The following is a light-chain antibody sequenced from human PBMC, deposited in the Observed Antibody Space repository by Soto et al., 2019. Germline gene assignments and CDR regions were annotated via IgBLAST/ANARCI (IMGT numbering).Light chain of an antibody. J-gene: IGLJ1*01. V-gene: IGLV2-14*01. CDR1: SSDIGGYNY. CDR3: SSYTSSNTLV. CDR2: EVT. Sequence: QSALTQPASVSGSPGQSITISCTGGSSDIGGYNYVSWFQQHPGTAPKLMIYEVTNRPSGVANRFSGSKSGSTASLTISGLQDEDEADYYCSSYTSSNTLVFGTGTKVTVL.